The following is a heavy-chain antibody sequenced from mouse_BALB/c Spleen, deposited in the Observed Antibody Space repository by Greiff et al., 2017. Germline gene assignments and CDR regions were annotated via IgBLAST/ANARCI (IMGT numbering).Heavy chain of an antibody. CDR1: GFAFSSYD. CDR2: ISSGSSTI. Sequence: EVQRVESGGGLVKPGGSLKLSCAASGFAFSSYDMSWVRQTPEKRLEWVAYISSGSSTIYYADTVKGRFTISRDNPKNTLFLQMTSLRSEDTAMYYCARSADYYAMDYWGQGTSVTVSS. J-gene: IGHJ4*01. V-gene: IGHV5-12-1*01. D-gene: IGHD3-1*01. CDR3: ARSADYYAMDY.